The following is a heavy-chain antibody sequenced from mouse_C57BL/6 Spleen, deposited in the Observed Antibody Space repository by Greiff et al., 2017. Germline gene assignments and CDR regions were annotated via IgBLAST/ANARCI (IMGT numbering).Heavy chain of an antibody. CDR2: SRNKANDYTT. CDR3: ARDGNWMDY. V-gene: IGHV7-1*01. CDR1: GFTFSDFY. D-gene: IGHD4-1*01. Sequence: EVMLVESGGGLVQSGRSLRLSCATSGFTFSDFYMEWVRQAPGKGLEWIAASRNKANDYTTEYSASVKGRFIVSRDTSQSILYLQMNALRAEDTAIYYCARDGNWMDYWGQGTSVTVSS. J-gene: IGHJ4*01.